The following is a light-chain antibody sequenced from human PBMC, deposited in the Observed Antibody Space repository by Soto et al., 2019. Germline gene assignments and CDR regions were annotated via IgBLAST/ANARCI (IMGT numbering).Light chain of an antibody. CDR1: QSVSSN. V-gene: IGKV3-15*01. CDR2: GAS. CDR3: QQYKSWPMT. Sequence: EIVMTQSPATLSVSPGERATLSCRASQSVSSNLAWYQQKPGQAPRLLIYGASTRATGIPARFSGSGSGTEFTLTISSLQSEDFAVYYCQQYKSWPMTFGPGTRLEMK. J-gene: IGKJ5*01.